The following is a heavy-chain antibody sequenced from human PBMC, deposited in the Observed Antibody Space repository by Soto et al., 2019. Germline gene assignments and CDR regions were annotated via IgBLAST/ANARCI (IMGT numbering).Heavy chain of an antibody. J-gene: IGHJ4*02. D-gene: IGHD3-22*01. Sequence: SETLSLTCTVSGGSISSYYWSWIRQPPGKGLEWIGYIYYSGSTNYNPSLKSRVTISVDTSKNQFSLKLSSVTAADTAVYYCARESYYYDSSGYDHRGYYFDYWGQGTLVTVSS. CDR3: ARESYYYDSSGYDHRGYYFDY. CDR2: IYYSGST. V-gene: IGHV4-59*12. CDR1: GGSISSYY.